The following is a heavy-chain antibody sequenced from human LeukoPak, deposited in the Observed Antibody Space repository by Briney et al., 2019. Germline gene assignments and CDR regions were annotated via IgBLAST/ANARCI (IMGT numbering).Heavy chain of an antibody. J-gene: IGHJ4*02. CDR3: AREGGFYRPLDY. CDR1: VGSLTSTNW. Sequence: SETLCLTCAVSVGSLTSTNWWAWVRQPPGKGLKGIEESHLDGRTNYNPSLTGRLTMSVALYQNHISLNLASVTAADTAVYYCAREGGFYRPLDYSGQGTLVTVSS. D-gene: IGHD3-3*01. V-gene: IGHV4-4*02. CDR2: SHLDGRT.